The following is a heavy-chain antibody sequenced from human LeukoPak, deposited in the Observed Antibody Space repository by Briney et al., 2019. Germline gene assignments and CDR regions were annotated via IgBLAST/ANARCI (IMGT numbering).Heavy chain of an antibody. J-gene: IGHJ5*02. CDR2: INPNSGGT. D-gene: IGHD2-15*01. CDR1: GYTFTGYY. V-gene: IGHV1-2*02. Sequence: ASVKVSCKASGYTFTGYYMHWVRQAPGQGLEWLGWINPNSGGTNYAQKFQGRVTMTRDTSISTAYMELSRLRSDDTAVYYCARVSPYCSGGSCYSALEPWGQGTLVTVSS. CDR3: ARVSPYCSGGSCYSALEP.